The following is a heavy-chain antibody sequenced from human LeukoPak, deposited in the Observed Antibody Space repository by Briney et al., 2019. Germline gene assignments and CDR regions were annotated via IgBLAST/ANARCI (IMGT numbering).Heavy chain of an antibody. V-gene: IGHV3-74*01. CDR3: GRRAEASTIDY. CDR2: INSDGTTT. Sequence: PGGSLRLSCAASGFTFSNYLMHWVRQAPGKGLVWVSRINSDGTTTNYADFVKGRFTSSRDNAKNTVYLEMNSLRAEDTAVYYCGRRAEASTIDYSCQGTLVTVSS. D-gene: IGHD6-25*01. CDR1: GFTFSNYL. J-gene: IGHJ4*02.